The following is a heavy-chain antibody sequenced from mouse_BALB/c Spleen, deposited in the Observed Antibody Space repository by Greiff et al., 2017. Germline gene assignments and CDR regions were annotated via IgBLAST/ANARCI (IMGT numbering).Heavy chain of an antibody. V-gene: IGHV14-3*02. J-gene: IGHJ3*01. CDR1: GFNIKDTY. D-gene: IGHD2-2*01. CDR2: IDPANGNT. CDR3: ARMVTRAWFAY. Sequence: VQLQQSGAELVKPGASVKLSCTASGFNIKDTYMHWVKQRPEQGLEWIGRIDPANGNTKYDPKFQGKATITADTSSNTAYLQLSSLTSEDTAVYYCARMVTRAWFAYLGQGTLVTVAA.